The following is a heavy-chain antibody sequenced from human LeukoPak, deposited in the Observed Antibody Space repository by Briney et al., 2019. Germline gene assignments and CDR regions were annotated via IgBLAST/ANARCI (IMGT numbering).Heavy chain of an antibody. Sequence: ASVKVSCKVSGYTLTELSMHWVRQAPGRGREWTGGFDPEDGETIYAQKFQGRVTMTEDTSTDTAYMELSSLRSEDTAVYYCAVYGSGSYVFDYWGQGTLVTVSS. D-gene: IGHD3-10*01. CDR3: AVYGSGSYVFDY. V-gene: IGHV1-24*01. CDR2: FDPEDGET. J-gene: IGHJ4*02. CDR1: GYTLTELS.